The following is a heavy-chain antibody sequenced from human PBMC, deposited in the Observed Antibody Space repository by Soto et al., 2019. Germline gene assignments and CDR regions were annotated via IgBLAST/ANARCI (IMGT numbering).Heavy chain of an antibody. V-gene: IGHV5-10-1*01. J-gene: IGHJ4*02. D-gene: IGHD1-26*01. CDR1: GYSFAGYW. Sequence: GEYLKISCKGSGYSFAGYWITWVRQMPGKGREWMGRIELSDSQTYYSPSFRGHVTISAAKSIKTTYLQWSSLKASYTAISFCAGSALVTSTMNYFDLWGQGTLVTVSS. CDR2: IELSDSQT. CDR3: AGSALVTSTMNYFDL.